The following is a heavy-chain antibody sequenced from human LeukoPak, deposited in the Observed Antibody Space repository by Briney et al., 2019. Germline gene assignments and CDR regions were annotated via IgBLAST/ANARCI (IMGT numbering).Heavy chain of an antibody. Sequence: PSETLSLTCTVSGGSISSSSYYWGWIRQPPGKGLEWIGYNNYSGSTNYSPSLKSRVTISLPTSRNQFSLKLSSVTAADTAIYYCARGLYYYYGSSAYYGFDYWGQGTLVTVSS. CDR3: ARGLYYYYGSSAYYGFDY. CDR2: NNYSGST. CDR1: GGSISSSSYY. J-gene: IGHJ4*02. V-gene: IGHV4-61*05. D-gene: IGHD3-22*01.